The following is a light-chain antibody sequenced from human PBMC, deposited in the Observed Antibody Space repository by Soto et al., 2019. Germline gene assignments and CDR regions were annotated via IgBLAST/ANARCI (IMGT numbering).Light chain of an antibody. V-gene: IGKV3-20*01. CDR1: QSVSSSY. J-gene: IGKJ2*01. CDR2: GAS. CDR3: QQYGSSPRT. Sequence: EIVLTQSPGTLSLSPGERATLSCRASQSVSSSYLAWYQQKPGQAPRLLIYGASSRATGIPDRFSGSGSGTDFPLTISRLEAEDFAVCYCQQYGSSPRTFGQGTKLEIK.